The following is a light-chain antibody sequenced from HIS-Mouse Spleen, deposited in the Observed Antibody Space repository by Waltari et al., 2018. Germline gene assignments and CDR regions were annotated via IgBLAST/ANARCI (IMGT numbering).Light chain of an antibody. CDR3: YSTDSSGNHRV. CDR2: EDS. V-gene: IGLV3-10*01. J-gene: IGLJ2*01. Sequence: SYELTQPPSVSVSPGQTARITCPGHPFPNKYAYWYQQKSGQAPVLVIYEDSKRPSGIPERFSGSSSGTMATLTISGAQVEDEADYYCYSTDSSGNHRVFGGGTKLTVL. CDR1: PFPNKY.